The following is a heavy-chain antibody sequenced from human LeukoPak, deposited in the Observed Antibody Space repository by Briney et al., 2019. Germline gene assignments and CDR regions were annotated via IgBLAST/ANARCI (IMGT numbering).Heavy chain of an antibody. D-gene: IGHD3-16*01. Sequence: PSETLSLTCAVSGYSISSGYYWDWIRQPPGKGLEWIGTVYHSGTTFYNSSLKSRITISVDTSKNQFPLKLSSVTAADTAVYFCARDERFGVLNFWGQGTLVTVSS. CDR3: ARDERFGVLNF. CDR1: GYSISSGYY. CDR2: VYHSGTT. V-gene: IGHV4-38-2*02. J-gene: IGHJ4*02.